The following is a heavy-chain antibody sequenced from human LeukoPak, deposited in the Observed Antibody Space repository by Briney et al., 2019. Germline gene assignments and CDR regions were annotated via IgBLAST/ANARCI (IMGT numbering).Heavy chain of an antibody. CDR3: ARAYSSRYYYGMDV. CDR2: ISSGSGTI. J-gene: IGHJ6*02. D-gene: IGHD6-13*01. Sequence: GGSLRLSCEVSGFTFSSHSMNWVRQAPGKGLEWVSYISSGSGTIYYADSVKGRFTISRDNSKNTLYLQMGSLRAEDMAVYYCARAYSSRYYYGMDVWGQGTTVTVSS. V-gene: IGHV3-48*01. CDR1: GFTFSSHS.